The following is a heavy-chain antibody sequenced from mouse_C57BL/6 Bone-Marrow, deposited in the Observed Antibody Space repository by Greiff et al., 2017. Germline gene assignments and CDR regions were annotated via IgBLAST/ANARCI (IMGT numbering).Heavy chain of an antibody. CDR2: ISSGGSYT. CDR3: ARRRVVALDY. J-gene: IGHJ2*01. CDR1: GFTFSSYG. V-gene: IGHV5-6*01. D-gene: IGHD1-1*01. Sequence: EVQLVESGGDLVKPGGSLKLSCAASGFTFSSYGMSWVRQTPDKRLEWVATISSGGSYTYYPDSVKGRFTISRDNAKNTLYLQMSSLKSEDTAMYYCARRRVVALDYWGQGTTLTVSS.